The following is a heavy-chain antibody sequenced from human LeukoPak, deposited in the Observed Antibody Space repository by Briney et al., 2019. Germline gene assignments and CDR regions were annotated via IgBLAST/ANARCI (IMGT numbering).Heavy chain of an antibody. J-gene: IGHJ4*02. V-gene: IGHV3-48*01. CDR2: ITSSSSTI. Sequence: GGSLRLSCAASGFTFSNYNMDWVRQAPGKGLEWVSYITSSSSTIYYTDSVKGRFTISRDNAKNSLYLQMNSLRAEDTAVYYCARDQGRGTYPHNYEYWGQGILVTVSS. D-gene: IGHD1-26*01. CDR1: GFTFSNYN. CDR3: ARDQGRGTYPHNYEY.